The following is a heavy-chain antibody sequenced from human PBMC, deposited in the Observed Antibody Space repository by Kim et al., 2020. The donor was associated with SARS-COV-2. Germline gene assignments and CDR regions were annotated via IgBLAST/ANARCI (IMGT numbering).Heavy chain of an antibody. CDR3: ARGELQHYYYGMDV. J-gene: IGHJ6*02. Sequence: SETLSFTCTVSGGSISSYYWSWIRQPPGKGLEWIGYIYYSGSTNYNPSLKSRVTISVDTSKNQFSLKLSSVTAADTAVYYCARGELQHYYYGMDVWGQGT. V-gene: IGHV4-59*13. CDR1: GGSISSYY. CDR2: IYYSGST. D-gene: IGHD1-7*01.